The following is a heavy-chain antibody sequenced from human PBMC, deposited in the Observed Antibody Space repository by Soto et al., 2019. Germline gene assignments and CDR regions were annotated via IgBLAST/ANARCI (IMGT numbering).Heavy chain of an antibody. CDR3: ASMGDYGGNTAPFDY. CDR2: IYYSGST. D-gene: IGHD4-17*01. J-gene: IGHJ4*02. Sequence: ASETLSLTCTVSGGSISSGGYYWSWIRQHPGKGLEWIGYIYYSGSTYYNPSLKSRVTISVDTSKNQFSLKLSSVTAADTAVYYCASMGDYGGNTAPFDYWGQGTLVTVSS. V-gene: IGHV4-31*03. CDR1: GGSISSGGYY.